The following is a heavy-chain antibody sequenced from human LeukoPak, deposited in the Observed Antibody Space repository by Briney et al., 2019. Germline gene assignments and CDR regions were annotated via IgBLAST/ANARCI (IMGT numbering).Heavy chain of an antibody. Sequence: GESLKISCKGSGYSFTSYWIAWVRQMPGKGLEWMGIIYPGDSDTRYSPSFQGQVTISADRSISTAYLQWSSLKAPDTAMYYCAREIRYYDILTGSPHFDYWGQGTLVTVSS. CDR1: GYSFTSYW. J-gene: IGHJ4*02. CDR2: IYPGDSDT. V-gene: IGHV5-51*01. CDR3: AREIRYYDILTGSPHFDY. D-gene: IGHD3-9*01.